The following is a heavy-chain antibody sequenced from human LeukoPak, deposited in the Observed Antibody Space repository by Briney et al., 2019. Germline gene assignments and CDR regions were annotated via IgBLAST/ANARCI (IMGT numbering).Heavy chain of an antibody. J-gene: IGHJ4*02. Sequence: ASVKVSCKASGYTFTSYDINWVRQATGQGLEWMGWMNPNSGNTGYAQKFQGRVTMTRNTSISTAYMELSSLRSEDTAVYYCARDLGYCSGGSCYRTPDYWGQGTLVTVSS. V-gene: IGHV1-8*01. D-gene: IGHD2-15*01. CDR2: MNPNSGNT. CDR3: ARDLGYCSGGSCYRTPDY. CDR1: GYTFTSYD.